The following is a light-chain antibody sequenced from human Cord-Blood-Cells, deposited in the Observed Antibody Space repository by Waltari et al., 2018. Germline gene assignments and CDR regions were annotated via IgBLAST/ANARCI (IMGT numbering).Light chain of an antibody. CDR2: KAS. CDR3: QQYNSYPLT. Sequence: DIQMTQSPSTLSASVGDRVTITCRASQSISSGLAWYQQKQGKAPNCLIYKASSLESGVPSRFSGSGSGTEFTLTISSLQPDDFATYYCQQYNSYPLTFGGGTKVEIK. V-gene: IGKV1-5*03. CDR1: QSISSG. J-gene: IGKJ4*01.